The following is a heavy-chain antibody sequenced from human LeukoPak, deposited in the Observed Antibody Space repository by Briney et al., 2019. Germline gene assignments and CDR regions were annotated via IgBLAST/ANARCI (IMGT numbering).Heavy chain of an antibody. J-gene: IGHJ3*02. CDR2: INWNGGST. CDR1: GFTFDDYG. Sequence: GGSLRLSCAASGFTFDDYGMSWVRQAPGKGLEWVSGINWNGGSTGYADSVKGRFTISRDNAKNSLYLQMNSLRAEDTALYYCAGEHDFWSGYSLDAFDIWGQGTLVTVSS. D-gene: IGHD3-3*01. CDR3: AGEHDFWSGYSLDAFDI. V-gene: IGHV3-20*04.